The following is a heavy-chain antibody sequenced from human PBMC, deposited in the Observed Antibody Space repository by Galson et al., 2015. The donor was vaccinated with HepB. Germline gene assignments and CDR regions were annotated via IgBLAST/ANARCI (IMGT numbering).Heavy chain of an antibody. D-gene: IGHD1-26*01. CDR2: ISNDGSNK. V-gene: IGHV3-30*18. J-gene: IGHJ3*01. CDR1: GFTFSSYG. Sequence: SLRLSCAASGFTFSSYGMHWVRQAPGKGLEWVAVISNDGSNKYNADSVKGRFTISRDNSKSTLYLQMNSLRADDTAVYCCAKDSTWELLGSGAFDLWGQGTMVTVSS. CDR3: AKDSTWELLGSGAFDL.